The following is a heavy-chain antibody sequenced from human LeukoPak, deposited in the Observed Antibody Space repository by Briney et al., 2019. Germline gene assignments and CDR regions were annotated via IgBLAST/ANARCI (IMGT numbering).Heavy chain of an antibody. Sequence: ASVKVSCKASGYTFTGYYMHWVRQAPGQGLEGMGWINPNSGGTNYAQTFKGRFTMTRDTSNSTAYMELSRLRSDDTAVYYCARVGRYSGSDSGYWGQGTLVTVSS. V-gene: IGHV1-2*02. CDR3: ARVGRYSGSDSGY. J-gene: IGHJ4*02. D-gene: IGHD1-26*01. CDR2: INPNSGGT. CDR1: GYTFTGYY.